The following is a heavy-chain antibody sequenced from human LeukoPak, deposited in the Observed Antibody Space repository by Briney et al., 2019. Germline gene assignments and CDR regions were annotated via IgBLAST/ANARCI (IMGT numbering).Heavy chain of an antibody. CDR3: ARDCSSTSCYFFDY. V-gene: IGHV1-46*01. Sequence: ASVKVSCKASGYTFTSYYMNWVRQAPGQGLEWMGRINPSGGSASYAQKFQGRVTVTRDTSTSTVYMELSRLRSDDTAVYYCARDCSSTSCYFFDYWGQGTLVTVSS. J-gene: IGHJ4*02. CDR2: INPSGGSA. D-gene: IGHD2-2*01. CDR1: GYTFTSYY.